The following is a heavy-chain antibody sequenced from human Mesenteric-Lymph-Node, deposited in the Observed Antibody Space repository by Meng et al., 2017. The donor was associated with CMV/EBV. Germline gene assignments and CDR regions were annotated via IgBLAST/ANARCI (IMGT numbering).Heavy chain of an antibody. CDR1: GLTFSSDA. CDR2: ISYDGRDT. J-gene: IGHJ4*02. Sequence: SGLTFSSDAMNWVSQAPGKGREWVSAISYDGRDTYDVDSVKGRFTISRDNSKNTLYLQMNSLRAEDTAMYYCAKLYCSSTNCYVDYWGQGTLVTVSS. CDR3: AKLYCSSTNCYVDY. V-gene: IGHV3-23*01. D-gene: IGHD2-2*01.